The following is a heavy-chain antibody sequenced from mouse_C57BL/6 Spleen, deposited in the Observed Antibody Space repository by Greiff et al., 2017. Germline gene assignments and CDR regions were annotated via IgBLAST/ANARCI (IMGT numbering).Heavy chain of an antibody. Sequence: EVQGVESGGGLVKPGGSLKLSCAASGFTFSDYGMHWVRQAPEKWLEWVAYISSGSSTIYYADTVKGRFTISRDNAKNTLFLQMTSLRSEDTAMDYCARPPNWAYYAMDYWGQGTSVTVSS. D-gene: IGHD4-1*02. CDR2: ISSGSSTI. CDR1: GFTFSDYG. J-gene: IGHJ4*01. V-gene: IGHV5-17*01. CDR3: ARPPNWAYYAMDY.